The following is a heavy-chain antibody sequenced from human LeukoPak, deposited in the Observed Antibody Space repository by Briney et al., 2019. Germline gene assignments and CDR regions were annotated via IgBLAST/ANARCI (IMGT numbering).Heavy chain of an antibody. CDR1: GASISGYY. Sequence: SETLSLTCSVSGASISGYYWSWIRQTPGKGLEWIGYVYYTGTTNYNPSLQSRVTITVDTSRNQFSLNLRSLTAADTAVYYCARYMRASGTYDFDYWGQGTLVTVSS. J-gene: IGHJ4*02. CDR3: ARYMRASGTYDFDY. V-gene: IGHV4-59*13. CDR2: VYYTGTT. D-gene: IGHD3-3*01.